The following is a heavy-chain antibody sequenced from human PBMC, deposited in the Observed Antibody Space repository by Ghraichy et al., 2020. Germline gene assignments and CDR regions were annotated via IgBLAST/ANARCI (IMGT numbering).Heavy chain of an antibody. Sequence: GESLNISCQGSGYSFTTYWIGWVRQMRGKGLEWMGIIYPADSHTRYNPSFQGQVTISADKSISTAYLQWSSLKASDTAIYYCARRIAVAGTLTHFDYWGQGTLVTVSS. D-gene: IGHD6-19*01. CDR2: IYPADSHT. J-gene: IGHJ4*02. CDR3: ARRIAVAGTLTHFDY. CDR1: GYSFTTYW. V-gene: IGHV5-51*01.